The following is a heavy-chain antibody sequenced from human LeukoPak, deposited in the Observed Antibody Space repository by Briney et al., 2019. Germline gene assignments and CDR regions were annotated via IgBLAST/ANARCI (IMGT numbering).Heavy chain of an antibody. Sequence: PGGSLRLSCAASGFTFSSYAMSWVRQAPGKGLEWVAVISYDGSNKYYADSVKGRFTISRDNSKNTLYLQMNSLRAEDTAVYYCARGHPTYYYDSSGYYTDYWGQGTLVTVSS. CDR1: GFTFSSYA. V-gene: IGHV3-30-3*01. J-gene: IGHJ4*02. D-gene: IGHD3-22*01. CDR3: ARGHPTYYYDSSGYYTDY. CDR2: ISYDGSNK.